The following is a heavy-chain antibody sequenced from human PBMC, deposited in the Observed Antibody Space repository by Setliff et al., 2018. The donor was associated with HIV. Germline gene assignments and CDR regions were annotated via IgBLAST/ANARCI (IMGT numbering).Heavy chain of an antibody. J-gene: IGHJ4*02. Sequence: SETLSLTCTVSGGSISSSSYYWGWVRQPPGKGLEWIGSMYYSGSTYYTPSLKSRITISLDTSKNQFSLGMRSVTAADTAVYYCARVFVDTAVLRVLEYYFDSRGRGTLVTVSS. D-gene: IGHD5-18*01. CDR1: GGSISSSSYY. CDR2: MYYSGST. CDR3: ARVFVDTAVLRVLEYYFDS. V-gene: IGHV4-39*07.